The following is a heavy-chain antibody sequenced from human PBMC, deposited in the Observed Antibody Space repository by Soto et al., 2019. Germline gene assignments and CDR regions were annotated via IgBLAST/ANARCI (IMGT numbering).Heavy chain of an antibody. D-gene: IGHD3-22*01. CDR1: GGTFSSYA. V-gene: IGHV1-69*13. CDR2: IIPIFGTA. Sequence: EASVKVSCKASGGTFSSYAISWVRQAPGQGLEWMGGIIPIFGTANYAQKFQGRVTITADESTSTAYMELSSLRSEDTAVYYCARGEYDSSGYYYRCAFDIWGQGTMVTVSS. CDR3: ARGEYDSSGYYYRCAFDI. J-gene: IGHJ3*02.